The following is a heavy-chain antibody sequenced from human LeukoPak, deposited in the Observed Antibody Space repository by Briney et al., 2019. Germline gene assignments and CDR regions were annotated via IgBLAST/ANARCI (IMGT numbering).Heavy chain of an antibody. CDR1: RFTFSNYW. V-gene: IGHV3-7*05. J-gene: IGHJ4*02. D-gene: IGHD1-26*01. CDR3: ATDRGSYYESPIDY. CDR2: IKQDGSEK. Sequence: GGSLRLSCGASRFTFSNYWMSWFRQAPGKGLEWVATIKQDGSEKLYVDSVKGRFTISRDNAKNSLYLQMNSLRAGDTAVYYCATDRGSYYESPIDYWGQGTLVTVST.